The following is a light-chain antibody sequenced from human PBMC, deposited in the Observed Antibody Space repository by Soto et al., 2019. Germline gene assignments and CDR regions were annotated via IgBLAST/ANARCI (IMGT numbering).Light chain of an antibody. Sequence: QSVLTQPPSASGTPGQRVTISCSGSSSNIGSNTVNWYQQLPGTAPKLLIYSNNQRPSGVPARFSGSKSGTSASLAISGLQSEDEADYYCAAWDDSLKGPVFGGGTKLTV. J-gene: IGLJ2*01. CDR3: AAWDDSLKGPV. V-gene: IGLV1-44*01. CDR2: SNN. CDR1: SSNIGSNT.